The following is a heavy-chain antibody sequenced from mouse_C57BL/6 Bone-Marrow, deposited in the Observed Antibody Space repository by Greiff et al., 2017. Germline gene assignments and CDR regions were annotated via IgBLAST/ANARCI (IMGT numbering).Heavy chain of an antibody. J-gene: IGHJ4*01. CDR1: GFTFSDYG. CDR2: ISSGSSTI. V-gene: IGHV5-17*01. D-gene: IGHD2-1*01. CDR3: ARVYYGNYGAMDY. Sequence: EVKLMESGGGLVKPGGSLKLSCAASGFTFSDYGMHWVRQAPEKGLEWVAYISSGSSTIYYADTVKGRFTISRDNATNTLFLQMTSLRSEDTAMYYCARVYYGNYGAMDYWGQGTSVTVSS.